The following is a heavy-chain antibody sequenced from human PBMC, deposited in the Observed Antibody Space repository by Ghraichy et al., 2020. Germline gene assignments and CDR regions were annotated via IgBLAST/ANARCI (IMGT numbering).Heavy chain of an antibody. J-gene: IGHJ5*02. D-gene: IGHD2-15*01. Sequence: GLGLLGFIKSNTYGGTTDYAASVKGRFTISRDDSKSIAYLQMNSLKTEDTAVYYCTGYNYFDPWGRGTPVTV. CDR2: IKSNTYGGTT. V-gene: IGHV3-49*02. CDR3: TGYNYFDP.